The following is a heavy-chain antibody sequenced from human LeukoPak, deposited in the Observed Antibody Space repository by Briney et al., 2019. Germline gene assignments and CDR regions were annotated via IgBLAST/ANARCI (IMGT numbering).Heavy chain of an antibody. D-gene: IGHD4-17*01. CDR2: ISWNSGSI. Sequence: GGSLRLSCAASGFTFDDYAMHWVRQAPGKGLEWVSGISWNSGSIGYADSVKGRFTISRDNAKNSLYLQMNSLRAEDTAVYYCATYNYGDNHYYYYYGMDVWGQGTTVTVSS. V-gene: IGHV3-9*01. J-gene: IGHJ6*02. CDR1: GFTFDDYA. CDR3: ATYNYGDNHYYYYYGMDV.